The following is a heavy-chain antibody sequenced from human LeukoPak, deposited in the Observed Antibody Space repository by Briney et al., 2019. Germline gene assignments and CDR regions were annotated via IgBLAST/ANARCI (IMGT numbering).Heavy chain of an antibody. CDR1: GFTFSSYG. D-gene: IGHD3-10*01. CDR3: EKETSLWLGGLRLYFFAY. J-gene: IGHJ4*02. Sequence: GGSLRLSCAASGFTFSSYGMHWVRQAPGKGLEWVAVISYDGSNKYYADSVKGRFTISRDNSKNTLYLQMNSLRAEDTAVYYCEKETSLWLGGLRLYFFAYWGKGPRV. V-gene: IGHV3-30*18. CDR2: ISYDGSNK.